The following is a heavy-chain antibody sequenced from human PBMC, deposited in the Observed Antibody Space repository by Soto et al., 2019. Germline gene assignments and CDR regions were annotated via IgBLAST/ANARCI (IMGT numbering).Heavy chain of an antibody. J-gene: IGHJ6*02. D-gene: IGHD3-10*01. CDR2: IYYSGST. CDR3: AKGERGKYYNSGLDV. V-gene: IGHV4-59*01. Sequence: ASETLSLTCTVSGGSISSYYWSWIRQPPGKGLEWIGYIYYSGSTNYNPSLKSRVTISVDTSKNQFSLKLSPVTAADTAVYYCAKGERGKYYNSGLDVWGQGTTVTVSS. CDR1: GGSISSYY.